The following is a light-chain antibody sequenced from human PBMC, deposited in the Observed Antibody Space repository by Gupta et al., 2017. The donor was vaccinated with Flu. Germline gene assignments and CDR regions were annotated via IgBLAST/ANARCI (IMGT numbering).Light chain of an antibody. CDR3: ARDRGSDNWV. CDR1: SDSVSTNFY. V-gene: IGLV8-61*01. J-gene: IGLJ3*02. CDR2: DTS. Sequence: TVVTQEPSFSVSPGGTVTLTCGLTSDSVSTNFYPSWYQQTPGQAPRMLIYDTSGRSAGVPDRFSGSIRGNTAALTITGAQADEESDYFCARDRGSDNWVFGGGTTLTVL.